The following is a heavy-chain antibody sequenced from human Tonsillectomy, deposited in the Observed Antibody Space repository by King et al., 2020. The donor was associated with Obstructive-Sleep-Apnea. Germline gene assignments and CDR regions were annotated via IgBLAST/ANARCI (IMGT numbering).Heavy chain of an antibody. D-gene: IGHD2-15*01. V-gene: IGHV4-59*08. J-gene: IGHJ4*02. CDR1: GSSISSYY. CDR3: ARLAVGGKANFDY. CDR2: VFYSGTT. Sequence: QLQESGPGLVKPSETLSLTCAVSGSSISSYYWSWIRQPPGKGLEWIGYVFYSGTTNYSPSLKSRVSISVDTSKNQFSLNLSSVTAADTAVYYCARLAVGGKANFDYWGQGTLVTVSS.